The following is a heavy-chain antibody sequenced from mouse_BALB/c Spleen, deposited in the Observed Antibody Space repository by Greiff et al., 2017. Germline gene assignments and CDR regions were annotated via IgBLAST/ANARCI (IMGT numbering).Heavy chain of an antibody. J-gene: IGHJ2*01. V-gene: IGHV5-6-5*01. CDR3: ARGGGNYNFDY. CDR1: GFTFSSYA. Sequence: EVQRVESGGGLVKPGGSLKLSCAASGFTFSSYAMSWVRQTPEKRLEWVASISSGGSTYYPDSVKGRFTISRDNARNILYLQMSSLRSEDTAMYYCARGGGNYNFDYWGQGTTLTVSS. CDR2: ISSGGST. D-gene: IGHD2-1*01.